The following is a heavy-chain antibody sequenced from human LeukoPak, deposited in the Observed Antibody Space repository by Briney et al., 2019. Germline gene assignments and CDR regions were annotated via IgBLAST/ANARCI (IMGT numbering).Heavy chain of an antibody. CDR1: GYTFTGYY. J-gene: IGHJ6*02. CDR3: ARKQPVIVVVPAAAEGYYYGMDV. V-gene: IGHV1-2*02. D-gene: IGHD2-2*01. CDR2: INPNSGGT. Sequence: ASVKVSCKASGYTFTGYYMHWVRQAPGQGLEWMGWINPNSGGTNYAQKFQGRVTMTRDTSISTAYMELSRLRSDDTAVYYCARKQPVIVVVPAAAEGYYYGMDVWGQGTTVTVSS.